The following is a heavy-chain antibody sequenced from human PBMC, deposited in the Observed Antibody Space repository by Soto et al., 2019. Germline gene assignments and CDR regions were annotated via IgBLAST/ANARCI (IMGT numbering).Heavy chain of an antibody. CDR1: GGSFSNFG. J-gene: IGHJ4*02. V-gene: IGHV1-69*13. CDR3: AREGSGYNF. D-gene: IGHD5-12*01. CDR2: IVPVFGRP. Sequence: SVKVSCKASGGSFSNFGISWVRQAPGQGLEWMGGIVPVFGRPNYAQRFRGRLTITADESTSSGYMELISLSSDDTAVYYCAREGSGYNFWGQGTQVTVSS.